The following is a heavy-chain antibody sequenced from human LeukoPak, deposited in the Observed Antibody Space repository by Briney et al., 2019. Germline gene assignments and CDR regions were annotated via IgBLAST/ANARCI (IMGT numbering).Heavy chain of an antibody. J-gene: IGHJ4*02. D-gene: IGHD1-14*01. CDR1: GFTFSSYS. CDR2: IYSGGST. CDR3: ARDRNGYVDY. V-gene: IGHV3-66*02. Sequence: PGGSLRLSCAASGFTFSSYSMNWVRQAPGKGLEWVSIIYSGGSTYYADSVKGRFTISRDNSKNTLYLQMNSLSAEDTAVYYCARDRNGYVDYWGQGTLVTVSS.